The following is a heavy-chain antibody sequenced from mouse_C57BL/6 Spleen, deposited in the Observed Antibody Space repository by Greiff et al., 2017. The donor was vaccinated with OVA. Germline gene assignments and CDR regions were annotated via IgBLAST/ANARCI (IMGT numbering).Heavy chain of an antibody. CDR1: GFTFSSYT. CDR3: ARHLDY. Sequence: EVKVIESGGGLVKPGGSLKLSCAASGFTFSSYTMSWVRQTPEKRLEWVATISGGGGNTYYPDSVKGRFTISRDNAKNTLYLQMSSLRSEDTALYYCARHLDYWGQGTTLTVSS. J-gene: IGHJ2*01. CDR2: ISGGGGNT. V-gene: IGHV5-9*01.